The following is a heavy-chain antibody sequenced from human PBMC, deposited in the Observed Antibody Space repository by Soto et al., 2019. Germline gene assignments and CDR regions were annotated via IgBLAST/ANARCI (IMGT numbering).Heavy chain of an antibody. J-gene: IGHJ5*02. CDR1: GYTFTSYD. Sequence: ASVKVSCKXSGYTFTSYDINWVRQATGQGLERMGWMNPNSGNTGYAQKFQGRVTMTRNTSISTAYMELSSLRSEDTAVYYCARVGRTITFGGVIVILRPGWFDPWGQGTLVTVSS. CDR3: ARVGRTITFGGVIVILRPGWFDP. V-gene: IGHV1-8*01. CDR2: MNPNSGNT. D-gene: IGHD3-16*02.